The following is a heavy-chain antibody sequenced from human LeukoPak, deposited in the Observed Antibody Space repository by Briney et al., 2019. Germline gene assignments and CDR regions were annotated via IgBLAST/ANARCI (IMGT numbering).Heavy chain of an antibody. Sequence: PGGSLRLSCAASGFTFSSYAMHWVRQAPGKGLEWVAVISYDGSNKYYADSVKGRFTISRDNPKNTLYLQMNSLRAEDTAVYYCARGYSSGWYDLDYWGQGTLVTVSS. V-gene: IGHV3-30-3*01. CDR2: ISYDGSNK. D-gene: IGHD6-19*01. CDR3: ARGYSSGWYDLDY. J-gene: IGHJ4*02. CDR1: GFTFSSYA.